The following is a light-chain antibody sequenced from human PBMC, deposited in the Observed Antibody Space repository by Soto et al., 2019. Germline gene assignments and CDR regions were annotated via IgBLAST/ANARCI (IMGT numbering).Light chain of an antibody. J-gene: IGLJ2*01. Sequence: QSALTQPASVSGSPGPSITISCTGTSSDVGSYNLVSWYQQHPGKAPKVIIYEVIKRPSGVSNRFSGSKSGNTASLTISGLQAEDEADYYCCSYAGSTSLVFGGGTKLTVL. CDR1: SSDVGSYNL. CDR2: EVI. CDR3: CSYAGSTSLV. V-gene: IGLV2-23*02.